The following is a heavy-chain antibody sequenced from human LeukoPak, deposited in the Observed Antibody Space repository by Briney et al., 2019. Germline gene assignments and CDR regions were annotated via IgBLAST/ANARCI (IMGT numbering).Heavy chain of an antibody. V-gene: IGHV3-23*01. CDR3: AKGGKWDVTPFDY. D-gene: IGHD1-26*01. CDR1: GFTFTSCS. J-gene: IGHJ4*02. Sequence: GGSLGLSCAASGFTFTSCSMNWVRQAPGKGLEWVSTISGGGGSTYYADSVKGRFTISRDNSKNTLYLQVNSLRAEDTAVYYCAKGGKWDVTPFDYWGQGTLVTVSS. CDR2: ISGGGGST.